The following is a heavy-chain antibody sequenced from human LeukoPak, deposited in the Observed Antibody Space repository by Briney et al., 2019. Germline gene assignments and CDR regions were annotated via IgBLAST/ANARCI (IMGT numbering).Heavy chain of an antibody. CDR2: IYYSGST. CDR3: ARHFPIAALDY. Sequence: SETLSLTCTVSGGPISSSSYYWGWIRQPPGKGLEWIGSIYYSGSTYYNPSLKSRVTISVDTSKNQFSLKLSSVTAADTAVYYCARHFPIAALDYWGQGTLVTVSS. CDR1: GGPISSSSYY. D-gene: IGHD6-6*01. J-gene: IGHJ4*02. V-gene: IGHV4-39*01.